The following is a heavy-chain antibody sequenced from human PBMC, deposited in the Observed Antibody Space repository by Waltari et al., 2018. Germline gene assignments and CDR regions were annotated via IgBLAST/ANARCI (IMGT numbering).Heavy chain of an antibody. V-gene: IGHV3-7*01. J-gene: IGHJ4*02. CDR3: ATQSWSNFEY. Sequence: EVQLVESGGGLVQLGGSLRLSCAASEFTFAYYWVTWVRQAPGKGLGWVANIKEDGSEKYYVDSVKGRFTISRDNAKNSLYLQMSSLRVEDTAVYYCATQSWSNFEYWGQGTLVTVSS. CDR1: EFTFAYYW. CDR2: IKEDGSEK. D-gene: IGHD3-3*01.